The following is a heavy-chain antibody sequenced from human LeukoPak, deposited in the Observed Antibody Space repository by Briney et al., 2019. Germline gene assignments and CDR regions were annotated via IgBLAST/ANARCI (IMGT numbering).Heavy chain of an antibody. D-gene: IGHD3-10*01. J-gene: IGHJ6*02. V-gene: IGHV1-18*01. CDR1: GYTFTSYG. Sequence: AASVKVSCKASGYTFTSYGISWVRQAPGQGLEWMGWISAYNGNTNYAQKLQGRVTMTTDTSTSTAYMELRSLRSDDTAVYYCVRERVDGSQVTHYYYGMDVWGQGTTVTVSS. CDR2: ISAYNGNT. CDR3: VRERVDGSQVTHYYYGMDV.